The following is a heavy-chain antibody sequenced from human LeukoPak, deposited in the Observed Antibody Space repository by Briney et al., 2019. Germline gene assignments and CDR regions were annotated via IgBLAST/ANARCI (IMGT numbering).Heavy chain of an antibody. Sequence: GGSLRLSRAASAVTFSSYVMSWVRQAPGKGLEWVSAISDSGFSTYYADSVRGRFTISRGNLKNTLYLQMNSLRAEDTAVYYCAKVGLSSGWGWFDPWGQGTLVTVSS. CDR1: AVTFSSYV. CDR3: AKVGLSSGWGWFDP. D-gene: IGHD6-19*01. J-gene: IGHJ5*02. CDR2: ISDSGFST. V-gene: IGHV3-23*01.